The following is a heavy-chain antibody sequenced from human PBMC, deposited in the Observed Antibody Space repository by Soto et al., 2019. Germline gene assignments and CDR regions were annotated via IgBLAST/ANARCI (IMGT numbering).Heavy chain of an antibody. CDR3: ARGDSFRFGYFDY. CDR1: GFTFSSYS. J-gene: IGHJ4*02. V-gene: IGHV3-48*02. D-gene: IGHD5-18*01. CDR2: ISSSSTI. Sequence: GGSLRLSCAASGFTFSSYSMNWVRQAPGKGLEWVSYISSSSTIYYADSVKGRFTISRDNAKNSLYLQMNSLRDEDTAVYYCARGDSFRFGYFDYWGQGTLVTVSS.